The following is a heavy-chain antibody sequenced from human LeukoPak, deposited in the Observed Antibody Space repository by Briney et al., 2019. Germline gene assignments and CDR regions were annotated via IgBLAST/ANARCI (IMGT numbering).Heavy chain of an antibody. J-gene: IGHJ3*02. CDR2: IIPIFGTA. V-gene: IGHV1-69*13. CDR1: GGTFSSYA. D-gene: IGHD3-16*01. Sequence: GASVKVSCKASGGTFSSYAISWVRQAPGQGLEWMGGIIPIFGTANYAQKFQGRVTITADESTSTAYMEPSSLRSEDTAVYYCARERGKWPDSFDAFDIWGQGTMVTVSS. CDR3: ARERGKWPDSFDAFDI.